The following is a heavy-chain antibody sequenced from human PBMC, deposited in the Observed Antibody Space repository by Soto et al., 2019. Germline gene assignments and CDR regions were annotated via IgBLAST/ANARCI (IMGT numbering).Heavy chain of an antibody. CDR1: GYTFTSYG. J-gene: IGHJ6*02. V-gene: IGHV1-18*01. Sequence: ASVKVSCKASGYTFTSYGISWVRQAPGQGLEWMGWISAYNGNTNYAQKLQGRVTMTTDTSTSTAYMELRSLRSDDTAVYYCARELGYCISTSCQYYYYGMDVWGQGTTVTVSS. CDR3: ARELGYCISTSCQYYYYGMDV. D-gene: IGHD2-2*01. CDR2: ISAYNGNT.